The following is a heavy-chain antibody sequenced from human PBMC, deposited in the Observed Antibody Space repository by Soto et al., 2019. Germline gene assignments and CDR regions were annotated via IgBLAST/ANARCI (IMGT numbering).Heavy chain of an antibody. J-gene: IGHJ3*02. Sequence: QSLTCTVSGVSISSYYWSWIRQPPGKGLEWIGYIYYSGSTNYNPSLKSRVTISVDTSKNQFSLKLSSVPAADTAVYYCAGYSSSWYSDAFDIGGQGTMVAVSS. D-gene: IGHD6-13*01. CDR1: GVSISSYY. CDR3: AGYSSSWYSDAFDI. CDR2: IYYSGST. V-gene: IGHV4-59*01.